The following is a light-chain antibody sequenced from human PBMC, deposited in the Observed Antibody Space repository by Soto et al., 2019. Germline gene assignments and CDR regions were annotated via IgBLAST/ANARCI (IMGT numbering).Light chain of an antibody. CDR1: RGHSSYT. CDR3: ETWDSKSWV. CDR2: LEGTGDY. V-gene: IGLV4-60*03. Sequence: QSVLTQSSSASASLRSSVKLTCTLSRGHSSYTIAWHQQQPGKAPRYLMKLEGTGDYNKGSGVPDRFSASSSGADRYLSISNLQSEDEADYYCETWDSKSWVFGGGTQLTVL. J-gene: IGLJ3*02.